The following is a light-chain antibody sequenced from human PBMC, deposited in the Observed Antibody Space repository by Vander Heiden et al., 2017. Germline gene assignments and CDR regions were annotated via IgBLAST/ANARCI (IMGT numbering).Light chain of an antibody. Sequence: EIVLTQSPATLSLSPGERATLSCRASQSVSSYLAWYQQKPGQAPRLLIYDASNRATDIPARFSGSGSGTDFTLTISSLEPEDFAVYYCQQFSDWPQTFGQGTKVEIK. CDR1: QSVSSY. CDR2: DAS. V-gene: IGKV3-11*01. CDR3: QQFSDWPQT. J-gene: IGKJ1*01.